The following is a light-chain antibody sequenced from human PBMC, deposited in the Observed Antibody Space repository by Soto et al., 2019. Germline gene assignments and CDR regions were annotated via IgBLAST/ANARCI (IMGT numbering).Light chain of an antibody. CDR2: NNN. CDR1: SSNIGAGYD. V-gene: IGLV1-40*01. CDR3: QSYDSSLSGPYV. J-gene: IGLJ1*01. Sequence: QSVLTQPPSVSGAPGQRVTISCTGSSSNIGAGYDVHWYQRLPGTAPKVLIYNNNNRPSGVPDRFSGSKSGTSASLAITGLQAEDEADYYCQSYDSSLSGPYVFGPGTKLTVL.